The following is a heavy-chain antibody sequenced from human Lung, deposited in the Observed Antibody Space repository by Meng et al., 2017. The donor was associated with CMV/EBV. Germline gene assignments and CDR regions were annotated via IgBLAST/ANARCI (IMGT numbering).Heavy chain of an antibody. D-gene: IGHD2-15*01. CDR1: GFTFSSYW. V-gene: IGHV3-7*01. CDR3: ARDYPLVVPY. Sequence: GGSLRLSCEASGFTFSSYWMSWVRQAPGKGLEWVANIKKDGSEKKYVDSVKGRFTISRDNAKNSLYLQMNSLRAEDTAVYYCARDYPLVVPYWGQGTLVTVSS. J-gene: IGHJ4*02. CDR2: IKKDGSEK.